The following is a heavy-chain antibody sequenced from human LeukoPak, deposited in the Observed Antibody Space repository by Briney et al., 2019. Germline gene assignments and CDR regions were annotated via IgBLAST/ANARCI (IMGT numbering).Heavy chain of an antibody. CDR1: GFTFSDHA. Sequence: GGSLRLSCAASGFTFSDHAMSWVRQAPAKGLEWVSSINGNGGGSYYIDSVKGRFTISRDSSKNTLFLQMNDLTVEDTARYYCARRPGNWGQGILVTVSS. D-gene: IGHD1-14*01. CDR3: ARRPGN. V-gene: IGHV3-23*01. J-gene: IGHJ4*02. CDR2: INGNGGGS.